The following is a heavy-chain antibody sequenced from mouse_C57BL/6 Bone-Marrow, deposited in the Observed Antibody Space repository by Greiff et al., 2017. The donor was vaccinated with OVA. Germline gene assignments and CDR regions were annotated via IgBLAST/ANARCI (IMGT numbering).Heavy chain of an antibody. CDR3: ARTGPNWDFAY. Sequence: EVQGVESGGGLVKPGGSLKLSCAASGFTFSSYTMSWVRQTPEKRLEWVATISGGGGNTYYPDSVKGRFTISRDNAKNTLYLQMSSLRSEDTALYYCARTGPNWDFAYWGQGTLVTVSA. V-gene: IGHV5-9*01. J-gene: IGHJ3*01. CDR2: ISGGGGNT. D-gene: IGHD4-1*01. CDR1: GFTFSSYT.